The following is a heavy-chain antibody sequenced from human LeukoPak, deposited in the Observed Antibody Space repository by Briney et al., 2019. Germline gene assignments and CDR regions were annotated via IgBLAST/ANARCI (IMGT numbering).Heavy chain of an antibody. CDR3: ARDVGGY. V-gene: IGHV3-48*04. Sequence: GGSLRLSCTASGFTFGDYAMSWVRQAPGKGLEWVSYISSSSSTIYYADSVKGRFTISRDNAKNSLYLQMNSLRAEDTAVYYCARDVGGYWGQGTLVTVSS. J-gene: IGHJ4*02. D-gene: IGHD3-10*01. CDR2: ISSSSSTI. CDR1: GFTFGDYA.